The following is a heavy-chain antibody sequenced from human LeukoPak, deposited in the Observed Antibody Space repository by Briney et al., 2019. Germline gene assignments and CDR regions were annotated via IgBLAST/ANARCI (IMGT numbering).Heavy chain of an antibody. Sequence: GSLRLSCAASGFTFSSYSMNWVRQPPGKGLEWIGEINLSGSTNYNPSLKSRVTISVDTSKNQFSLKLSSVTAADTAVYYCARGRTGYQLLPTKKDYSYYYVDVWDRGTTVTVSS. J-gene: IGHJ6*03. CDR2: INLSGST. CDR3: ARGRTGYQLLPTKKDYSYYYVDV. D-gene: IGHD2-2*01. CDR1: GFTFSSYS. V-gene: IGHV4-34*01.